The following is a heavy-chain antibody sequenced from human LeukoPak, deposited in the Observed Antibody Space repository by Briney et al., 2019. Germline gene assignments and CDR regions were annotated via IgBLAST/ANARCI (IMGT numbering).Heavy chain of an antibody. D-gene: IGHD3-22*01. V-gene: IGHV4-31*03. CDR3: ARLVPYYYDSSGYYFDY. J-gene: IGHJ4*02. Sequence: PWETLSLTCTVSGGSISSGGYYWSWIRQHPGKGRECIGYIYYSGSTYYNPSLKSRVTISVDTSKNQFSLKLSSVTAADTAVYYCARLVPYYYDSSGYYFDYGGQGTLVTV. CDR2: IYYSGST. CDR1: GGSISSGGYY.